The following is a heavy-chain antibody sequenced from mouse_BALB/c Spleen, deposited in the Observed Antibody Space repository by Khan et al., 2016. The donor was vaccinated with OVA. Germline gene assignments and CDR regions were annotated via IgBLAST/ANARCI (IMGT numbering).Heavy chain of an antibody. CDR3: ARQPYYHYNIMDY. D-gene: IGHD2-10*01. J-gene: IGHJ4*01. CDR2: IWSDGST. V-gene: IGHV2-6-1*01. CDR1: GFSLTNYG. Sequence: VQGVESGPGLAAPSQSLSITCTISGFSLTNYGVHWVRQPPGKGLEWLVVIWSDGSTNYNSVLKSRLTITKDNSQSQVFLKMNSLQTDDTAIYFCARQPYYHYNIMDYWGQGTSVTVSP.